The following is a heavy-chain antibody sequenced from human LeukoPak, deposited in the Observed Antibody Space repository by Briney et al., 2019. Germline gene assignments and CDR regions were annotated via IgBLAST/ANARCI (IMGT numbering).Heavy chain of an antibody. V-gene: IGHV4-30-2*01. J-gene: IGHJ4*02. Sequence: PSQTLSLTCAVSGGSISSGGYSWSWTRQPPGKGLEWIGYIYHSGSTYYNPSLKSRVTISVDRSKNQFSLKLSSVTAADTAVYYCASRVNRGYFDYWGQGTLVTVSS. CDR1: GGSISSGGYS. D-gene: IGHD3-10*01. CDR3: ASRVNRGYFDY. CDR2: IYHSGST.